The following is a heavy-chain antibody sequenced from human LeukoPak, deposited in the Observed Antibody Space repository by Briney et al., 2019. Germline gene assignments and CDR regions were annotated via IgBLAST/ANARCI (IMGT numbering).Heavy chain of an antibody. Sequence: ASVKVSCKTSGYTFTGYYMHWVRQAPGQGLEWMGWINPNSGGTNYAQKFQGRVTMTRDTSISTAYMELSRLRSDDTAVYYCARDGERAAAVDYWGQGTLVTVSS. CDR3: ARDGERAAAVDY. J-gene: IGHJ4*02. CDR2: INPNSGGT. V-gene: IGHV1-2*02. CDR1: GYTFTGYY. D-gene: IGHD6-13*01.